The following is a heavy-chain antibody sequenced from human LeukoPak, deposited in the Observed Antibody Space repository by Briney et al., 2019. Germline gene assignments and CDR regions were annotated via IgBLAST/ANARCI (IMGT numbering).Heavy chain of an antibody. D-gene: IGHD5-24*01. CDR1: GFTFSSYW. Sequence: GGSLRLSCAASGFTFSSYWMNWVRQAPGRGLEWVANIKQDGSEKYYVDSVKGRFTTSRDNAKNSLYLQMNSLRAEDTALYYCARDKMAHRLGLLDFWGQGTLVTVSS. CDR3: ARDKMAHRLGLLDF. V-gene: IGHV3-7*03. J-gene: IGHJ4*02. CDR2: IKQDGSEK.